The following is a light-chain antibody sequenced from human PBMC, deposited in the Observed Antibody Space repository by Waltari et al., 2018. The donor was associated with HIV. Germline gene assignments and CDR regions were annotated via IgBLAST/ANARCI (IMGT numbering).Light chain of an antibody. Sequence: GTTSDVGGYNYVSWYQQHPGKAPKLMIYEVSNRPSGVSNRFSGSKSGSTASLTISGLQAEDEADYYCSSYTRSTVYVFGTGTKVTVL. CDR3: SSYTRSTVYV. CDR1: TSDVGGYNY. CDR2: EVS. V-gene: IGLV2-14*01. J-gene: IGLJ1*01.